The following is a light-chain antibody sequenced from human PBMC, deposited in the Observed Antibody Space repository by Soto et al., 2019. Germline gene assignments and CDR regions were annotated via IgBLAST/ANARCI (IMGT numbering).Light chain of an antibody. J-gene: IGKJ5*01. CDR3: QQYGTSEII. V-gene: IGKV3-20*01. CDR1: QSLTNSF. CDR2: DTS. Sequence: EFVLTQSPGTLSLSPGERATLSCRASQSLTNSFMAWYQQKPGQAPRLLIYDTSSRASGIPDRFSGSGSGTDFTLTISRLETEDFAVFYCQQYGTSEIIFGQGTRLEMK.